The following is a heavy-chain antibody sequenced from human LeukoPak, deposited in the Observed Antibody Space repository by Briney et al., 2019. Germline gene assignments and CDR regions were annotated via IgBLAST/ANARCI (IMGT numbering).Heavy chain of an antibody. J-gene: IGHJ4*02. D-gene: IGHD4/OR15-4a*01. Sequence: SETLSLTCTVSGGSISNSTYYWGWIRQPPGKGLEWIGSMYYSGSTHYNPSLKSRVSISGDTSKKQFSLKLSSVTAADTAVYYCASGARAGFDYWGQGTLVTVSS. V-gene: IGHV4-39*01. CDR3: ASGARAGFDY. CDR2: MYYSGST. CDR1: GGSISNSTYY.